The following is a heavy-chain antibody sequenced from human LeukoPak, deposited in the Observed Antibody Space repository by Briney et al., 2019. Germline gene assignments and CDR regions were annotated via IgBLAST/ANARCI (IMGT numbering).Heavy chain of an antibody. CDR3: ARVPYDYVWGSYRYDRGTNFDY. Sequence: ASVKVSCKASGYTFTGYYMHWVRQAPGQGLEWMGRINPNSGGTNYAQKLQGRVTMTTDTSTSTAYMELRSLRSDDTAVYYCARVPYDYVWGSYRYDRGTNFDYWGQGTLVTVSS. CDR2: INPNSGGT. CDR1: GYTFTGYY. D-gene: IGHD3-16*02. J-gene: IGHJ4*02. V-gene: IGHV1-2*06.